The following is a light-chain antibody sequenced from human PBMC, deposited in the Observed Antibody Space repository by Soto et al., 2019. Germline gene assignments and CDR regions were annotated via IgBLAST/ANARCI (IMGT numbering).Light chain of an antibody. J-gene: IGKJ2*01. CDR2: AAS. Sequence: DIQMTQSPSSLSASVGGRVTITCRASQSISSYLNWYQQKPGKAPKLLIYAASSLQSGVPSRFSGSGPGTEFTPTISSLQPEDFATFYCQQSYSTMYTFGQGTKLEIK. CDR1: QSISSY. CDR3: QQSYSTMYT. V-gene: IGKV1-39*01.